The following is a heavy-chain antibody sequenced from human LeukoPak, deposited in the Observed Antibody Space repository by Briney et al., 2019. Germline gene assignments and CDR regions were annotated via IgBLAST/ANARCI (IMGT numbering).Heavy chain of an antibody. CDR1: GFTFSRYW. J-gene: IGHJ4*02. CDR3: ARDPAGNRGNFDY. CDR2: INSDGSST. D-gene: IGHD6-13*01. V-gene: IGHV3-74*01. Sequence: GRSLRLSCAASGFTFSRYWMHWVRQAPGKGLVWVSRINSDGSSTNYADSVKGRFIISRDNAKNTLYLQMNSLRVEDTAMYSCARDPAGNRGNFDYWGQGTLVTVSS.